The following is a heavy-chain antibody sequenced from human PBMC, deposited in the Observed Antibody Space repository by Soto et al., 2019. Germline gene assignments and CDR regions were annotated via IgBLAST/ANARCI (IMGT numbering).Heavy chain of an antibody. CDR1: GFTVYTYG. CDR3: ARDRGYSSYYYYGMDV. V-gene: IGHV3-30-3*01. J-gene: IGHJ6*02. D-gene: IGHD5-12*01. Sequence: PGGSLRLSCAASGFTVYTYGMHWVRQAPGKGLQWVAVISYDGSNKYYADSVKGRFTISGDNARNTLYLQMNSLRAEDTAVYYCARDRGYSSYYYYGMDVWGQGTTVTVS. CDR2: ISYDGSNK.